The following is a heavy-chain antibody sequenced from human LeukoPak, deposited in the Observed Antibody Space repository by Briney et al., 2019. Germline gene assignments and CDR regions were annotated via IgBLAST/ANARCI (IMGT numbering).Heavy chain of an antibody. D-gene: IGHD2-2*01. Sequence: ASVKVSCKVSGYTLTELSMHWVRQAPGKGLEWMVGFDPEDGETIYAQKFQGRVTMTEDTSTDTAYMELSSLRSEDTAVYYCATAPYSCSSTSCYFDYWGQGTLVTVSS. CDR1: GYTLTELS. V-gene: IGHV1-24*01. J-gene: IGHJ4*02. CDR3: ATAPYSCSSTSCYFDY. CDR2: FDPEDGET.